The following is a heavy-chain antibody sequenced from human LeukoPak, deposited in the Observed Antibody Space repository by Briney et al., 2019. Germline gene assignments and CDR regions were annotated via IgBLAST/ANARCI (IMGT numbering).Heavy chain of an antibody. V-gene: IGHV3-66*01. J-gene: IGHJ6*02. Sequence: GGSLRLSCAASGFTVSSNYMSWVRQAPGKGLEWVSVIYSGGSTYYADSVKGRFTISRDNSKNTLYLQMNSLRAEDTAVYYCARGSYYYYYGMDVWGQGTTVTVSS. CDR2: IYSGGST. CDR3: ARGSYYYYYGMDV. CDR1: GFTVSSNY.